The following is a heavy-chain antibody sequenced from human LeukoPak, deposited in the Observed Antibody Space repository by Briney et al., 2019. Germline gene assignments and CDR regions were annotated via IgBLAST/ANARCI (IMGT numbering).Heavy chain of an antibody. CDR2: ISGSGGST. J-gene: IGHJ4*02. Sequence: PGGSLRLSCAASGFTFSSYAMSWVRQAPGKGLEWVSAISGSGGSTYYADSVKGRFTISRDNSKNTLYLQMNSLRAEDTAVYYCAKDARDIVVVGAASDYWGQGTLATVSS. CDR3: AKDARDIVVVGAASDY. D-gene: IGHD2-2*01. V-gene: IGHV3-23*01. CDR1: GFTFSSYA.